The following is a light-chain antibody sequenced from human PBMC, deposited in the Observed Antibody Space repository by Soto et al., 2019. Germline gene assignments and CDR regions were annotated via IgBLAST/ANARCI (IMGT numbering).Light chain of an antibody. CDR3: QSYDPTLRTSL. Sequence: QSVLTQPPSASGTPGQRVTISCSGSSSNIGSNTVNWYQQLPGTAPRLLIFGNNQRPSGVPDRFSGSKSGTSASLAIAGLQADDEADYYCQSYDPTLRTSLFGGGTKLTVL. J-gene: IGLJ2*01. CDR2: GNN. CDR1: SSNIGSNT. V-gene: IGLV1-44*01.